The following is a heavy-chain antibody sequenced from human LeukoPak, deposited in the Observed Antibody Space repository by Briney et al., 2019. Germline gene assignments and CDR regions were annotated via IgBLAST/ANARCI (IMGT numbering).Heavy chain of an antibody. Sequence: ALVKVPCKASGYTFTSYYMHWVRQAPGPGLEWMGIINPSGADTSHAPKFQGRVTMTWDTSTSTAYMELNSLRSEDTAVYYCAVGATDYWGQGTLVTVSS. CDR1: GYTFTSYY. V-gene: IGHV1-46*03. D-gene: IGHD1-26*01. CDR3: AVGATDY. J-gene: IGHJ4*02. CDR2: INPSGADT.